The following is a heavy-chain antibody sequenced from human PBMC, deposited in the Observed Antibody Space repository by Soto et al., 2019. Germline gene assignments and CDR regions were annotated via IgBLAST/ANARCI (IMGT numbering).Heavy chain of an antibody. CDR2: IDSDGSGT. V-gene: IGHV3-74*01. J-gene: IGHJ3*02. Sequence: GGSLRLSCAASGFTFSSYWMHWVRQTPGKGLMWVSRIDSDGSGTVYADSVKGRFTISRDNSENTLSLQMNSLRAEDTALYYCVKEPLGLAFDIWGQGTMVTVSS. CDR1: GFTFSSYW. CDR3: VKEPLGLAFDI. D-gene: IGHD3-16*01.